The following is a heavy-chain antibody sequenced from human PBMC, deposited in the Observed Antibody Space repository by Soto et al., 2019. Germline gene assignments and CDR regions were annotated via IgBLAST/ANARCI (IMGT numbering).Heavy chain of an antibody. J-gene: IGHJ4*02. CDR3: ARGRGYYDSSGYEAFDY. V-gene: IGHV1-46*01. CDR2: INPSGGST. D-gene: IGHD3-22*01. Sequence: ASVKVSCKASGYTFTSCYMHWVRQAPGQGLEWMGIINPSGGSTSYAQKFQGRVTMTRDTSTSTVYMELSSLRSEDTAVYYCARGRGYYDSSGYEAFDYWGQGTLVTVSS. CDR1: GYTFTSCY.